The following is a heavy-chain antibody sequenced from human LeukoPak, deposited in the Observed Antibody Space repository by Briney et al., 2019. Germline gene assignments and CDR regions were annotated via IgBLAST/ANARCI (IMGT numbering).Heavy chain of an antibody. V-gene: IGHV4-34*01. J-gene: IGHJ5*02. D-gene: IGHD3-9*01. CDR2: MNHSGST. Sequence: LSLXCAVYGGSFSGYYWSWIRQPPGKGLEWIGEMNHSGSTNYTPSLNSRVTISVDTSKNQFSLKLSSVTAADTAVYYCARGRVLRYFNPWGQGTXV. CDR1: GGSFSGYY. CDR3: ARGRVLRYFNP.